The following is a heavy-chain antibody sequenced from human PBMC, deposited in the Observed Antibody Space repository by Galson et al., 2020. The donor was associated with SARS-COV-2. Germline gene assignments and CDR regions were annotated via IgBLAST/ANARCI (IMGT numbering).Heavy chain of an antibody. J-gene: IGHJ1*01. CDR1: GFTFSPYA. CDR2: ISYDGSNK. V-gene: IGHV3-30*04. CDR3: AVTTVVTQHFQH. D-gene: IGHD4-17*01. Sequence: GESLKISCAASGFTFSPYAMHWVRQAPGKGLEWVTVISYDGSNKYYADSVKGRFSVSRDNSKNTLYMQMNSLRAEDTAVYYCAVTTVVTQHFQHWGQGTLVTVSS.